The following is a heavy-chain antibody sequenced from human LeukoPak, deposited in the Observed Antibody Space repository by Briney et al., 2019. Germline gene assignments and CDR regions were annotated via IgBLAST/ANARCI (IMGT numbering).Heavy chain of an antibody. Sequence: PGGSLRLSCAASGFTFSSYAMSWVRQAPGKGLEWVSSISSSSSYIYYADSVKGRFTISRDNAKNSLYLQMNSLRAEDTAVYYCARDYDSSGYYSDYYYGMDVWGQGTTVTVSS. J-gene: IGHJ6*02. V-gene: IGHV3-21*01. CDR1: GFTFSSYA. CDR2: ISSSSSYI. D-gene: IGHD3-22*01. CDR3: ARDYDSSGYYSDYYYGMDV.